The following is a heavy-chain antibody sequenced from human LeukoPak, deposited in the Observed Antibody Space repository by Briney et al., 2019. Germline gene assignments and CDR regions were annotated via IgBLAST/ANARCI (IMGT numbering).Heavy chain of an antibody. J-gene: IGHJ4*02. D-gene: IGHD6-19*01. CDR2: ISSSSSYI. CDR1: GFTFSSYS. V-gene: IGHV3-21*01. Sequence: GGSLRLSCAASGFTFSSYSMHWVRQAPGKGLEWVSSISSSSSYIYYADSVKGRFTISRDNAKNSLYLQMNSLRAEDTAVYYCARDFTQWLVDPELDYWGQGTLVTVSS. CDR3: ARDFTQWLVDPELDY.